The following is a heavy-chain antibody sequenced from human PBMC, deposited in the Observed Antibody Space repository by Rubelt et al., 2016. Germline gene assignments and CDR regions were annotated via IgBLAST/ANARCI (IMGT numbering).Heavy chain of an antibody. CDR3: ARREVSSGWYDY. D-gene: IGHD6-19*01. Sequence: QVQLQESGPGLVKPSETLSLTCTVSGGSISSSSYYWGWIRQPPGKGLEWIGYIYYSGSTNYNPSLKSRVTISVDTSKKQFALKVSSVTAADTAMYYCARREVSSGWYDYWGQGTLVTVSS. J-gene: IGHJ4*02. CDR1: GGSISSSSYY. CDR2: IYYSGST. V-gene: IGHV4-61*05.